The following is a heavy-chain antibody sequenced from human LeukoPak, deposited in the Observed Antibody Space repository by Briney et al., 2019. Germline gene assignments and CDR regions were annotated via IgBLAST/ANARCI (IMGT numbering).Heavy chain of an antibody. J-gene: IGHJ5*02. CDR3: ARDRPQVGAGWFDP. CDR2: INPSGGST. V-gene: IGHV1-46*01. Sequence: ASVKVSCKASGYTFTSYGISWVRQAPGQGLEWMGIINPSGGSTSYAQKFQGRVTMTRDMSTSTVYMELSSLRSEDTAVYYCARDRPQVGAGWFDPWGQGTLVTVSS. D-gene: IGHD1-26*01. CDR1: GYTFTSYG.